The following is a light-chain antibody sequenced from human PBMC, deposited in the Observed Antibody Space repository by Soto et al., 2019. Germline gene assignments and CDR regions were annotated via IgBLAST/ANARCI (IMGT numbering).Light chain of an antibody. CDR1: QVISNY. V-gene: IGKV1-27*01. J-gene: IGKJ1*01. Sequence: DIQLTQSPSSLSASVGDRVTITCRASQVISNYLAWYQQKPGKAPKLLISGASTSQFGVPSRFSGSGFGTDFTLTISSLQPEDVATYFCQEYNSPPWTFGQGTKVEIK. CDR2: GAS. CDR3: QEYNSPPWT.